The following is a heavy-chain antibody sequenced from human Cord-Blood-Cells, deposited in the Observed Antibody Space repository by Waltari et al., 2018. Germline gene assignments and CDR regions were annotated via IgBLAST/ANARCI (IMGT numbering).Heavy chain of an antibody. J-gene: IGHJ4*02. CDR1: GFTFRSYA. Sequence: QVLLVESGGGVVQPGRSLRLSCAASGFTFRSYAMHWVRQAPGKGLEWVAVISYDGSNKYYADSVKGRFTISRDNSKNTLYLQMNSLRAEDTAVYYCAREVTYYFDYWGQGTLVTVSS. CDR2: ISYDGSNK. CDR3: AREVTYYFDY. V-gene: IGHV3-30*04. D-gene: IGHD3-16*01.